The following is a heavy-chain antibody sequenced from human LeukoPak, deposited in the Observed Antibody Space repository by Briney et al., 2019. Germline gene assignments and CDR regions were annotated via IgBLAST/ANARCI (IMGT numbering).Heavy chain of an antibody. CDR3: ARREGIGRAFDY. CDR1: GYSFTNYW. V-gene: IGHV5-51*01. J-gene: IGHJ4*02. CDR2: VNPGDSDT. Sequence: GESLKISCKGSGYSFTNYWIGWVRQMPGKGLEWMGLVNPGDSDTRYSPSFRGQVTVSADRTISTAYLQWNSLQASDTAMYYCARREGIGRAFDYWGQGTLVTVSS. D-gene: IGHD1-26*01.